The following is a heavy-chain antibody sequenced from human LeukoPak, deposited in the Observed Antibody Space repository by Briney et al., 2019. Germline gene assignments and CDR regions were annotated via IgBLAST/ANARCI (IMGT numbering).Heavy chain of an antibody. V-gene: IGHV4-34*01. CDR3: ARGLRYYDYVWGSYRPTAVDY. CDR1: GFTFSSYW. J-gene: IGHJ4*02. CDR2: INHSGSA. Sequence: GSLRLSCAASGFTFSSYWMSWIRQPPGKGLEWIGEINHSGSANYNPSLKSRVTISVDTSKNQFSLKLSSVTAADTAVYYCARGLRYYDYVWGSYRPTAVDYWGQGTLVTVSS. D-gene: IGHD3-16*02.